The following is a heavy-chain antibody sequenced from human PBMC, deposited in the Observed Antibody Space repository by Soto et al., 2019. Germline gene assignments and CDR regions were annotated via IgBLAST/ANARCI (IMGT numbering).Heavy chain of an antibody. Sequence: QVQLVESGGVVVQPGRSLRLSCAASGFTFSTYGMHWVRQAPGKGLEWVAVISYNGSNKYYADSVKGRFTISRDNSKNTLYLQMNSLRAEDTAVYYCAKGHRDDLVGATTGGWYFDLWGRGTLVPVSS. J-gene: IGHJ2*01. CDR3: AKGHRDDLVGATTGGWYFDL. V-gene: IGHV3-30*18. CDR1: GFTFSTYG. D-gene: IGHD1-26*01. CDR2: ISYNGSNK.